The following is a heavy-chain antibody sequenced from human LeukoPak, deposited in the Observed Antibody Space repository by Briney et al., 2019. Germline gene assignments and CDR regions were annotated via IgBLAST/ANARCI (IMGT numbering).Heavy chain of an antibody. CDR3: ATYGWLVQGFYFDY. CDR2: INPNSGDT. Sequence: ASVKVSCKASGYTFTGYYMHWVRQAPGQGLEWMGWINPNSGDTNYAQKFQGRVTMTRDTSISTAYMELNTLRSDDTAVYYCATYGWLVQGFYFDYWGQGTLVTVSS. CDR1: GYTFTGYY. D-gene: IGHD6-19*01. J-gene: IGHJ4*02. V-gene: IGHV1-2*02.